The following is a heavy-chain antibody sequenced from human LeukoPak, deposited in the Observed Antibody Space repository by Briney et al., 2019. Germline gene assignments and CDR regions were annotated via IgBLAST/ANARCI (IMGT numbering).Heavy chain of an antibody. V-gene: IGHV3-7*01. J-gene: IGHJ4*02. CDR2: IKQDGSEK. Sequence: QSGGSLRLSCAASGFTFSSYWMSWVRQAPGKGLEWVANIKQDGSEKYYVDSVKGRFTIPRDNAKNSLYLQMNSLRAEDTAVYYCASQNCSSTSCPPDYFDYWGQGTLVTVSS. D-gene: IGHD2-2*01. CDR3: ASQNCSSTSCPPDYFDY. CDR1: GFTFSSYW.